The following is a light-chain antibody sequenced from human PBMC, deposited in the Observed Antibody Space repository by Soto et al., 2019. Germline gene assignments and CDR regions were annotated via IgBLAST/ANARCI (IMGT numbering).Light chain of an antibody. V-gene: IGLV2-14*01. CDR3: SSYTSSSLYV. CDR2: DVS. J-gene: IGLJ1*01. Sequence: QSALTQPASVSGCPGQSITISCTGTSSDIGGYNYVSWYQQHPGKAPKLMIYDVSNRPSGVSNRFSGSKSGNTASLTISGLQADDEADYYCSSYTSSSLYVFGTGTKVTVL. CDR1: SSDIGGYNY.